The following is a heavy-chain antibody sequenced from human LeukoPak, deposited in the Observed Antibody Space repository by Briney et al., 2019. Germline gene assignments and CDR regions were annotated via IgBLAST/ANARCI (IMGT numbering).Heavy chain of an antibody. Sequence: SGTLSLTCTVSGGSMFSYYWNWIRQPPGKGLEWIGYIYSSGITNYSPSLRSRGTISVATSRNQFSLRLTSVTAADTAIYYCARRAYYDSSGYDPTSGYFDLWGRGTLVTVS. CDR2: IYSSGIT. V-gene: IGHV4-4*08. CDR3: ARRAYYDSSGYDPTSGYFDL. CDR1: GGSMFSYY. J-gene: IGHJ2*01. D-gene: IGHD3-22*01.